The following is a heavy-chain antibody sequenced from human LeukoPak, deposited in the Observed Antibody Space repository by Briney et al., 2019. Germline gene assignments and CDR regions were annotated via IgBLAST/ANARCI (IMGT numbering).Heavy chain of an antibody. V-gene: IGHV3-11*04. CDR2: ISSSGSTI. Sequence: GSLRLSCAASGFTFSDYYMSWIRQAPGKGLEWVSYISSSGSTIYYADSVKGRFTISRDNAKNSLYLQMNSLRAEDTAVYYCARRVGTYYDFWSGYYNYYYGMDVWGQGTTVTVSS. J-gene: IGHJ6*02. CDR3: ARRVGTYYDFWSGYYNYYYGMDV. CDR1: GFTFSDYY. D-gene: IGHD3-3*01.